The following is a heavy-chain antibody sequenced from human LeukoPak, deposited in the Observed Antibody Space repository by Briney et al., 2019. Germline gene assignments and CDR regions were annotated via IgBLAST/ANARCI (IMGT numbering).Heavy chain of an antibody. V-gene: IGHV3-30*04. Sequence: GGSLRLSCAASGFTFSSYAMHWVRQAPGKGLEWVAVISYDGSNKYYADSVKGRFTISRDNFKNTLYLQMNSLRAEDTAVYYCARNKDYDFWSGSLTDYWGQGTLVTVSS. CDR2: ISYDGSNK. J-gene: IGHJ4*02. CDR3: ARNKDYDFWSGSLTDY. CDR1: GFTFSSYA. D-gene: IGHD3-3*01.